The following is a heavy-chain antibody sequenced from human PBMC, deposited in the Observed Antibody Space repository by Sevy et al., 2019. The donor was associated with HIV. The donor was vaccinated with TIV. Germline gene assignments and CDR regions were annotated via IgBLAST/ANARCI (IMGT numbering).Heavy chain of an antibody. CDR1: GFTFSSYS. V-gene: IGHV3-48*02. D-gene: IGHD3-22*01. J-gene: IGHJ3*02. CDR2: ISSSSSTI. CDR3: ARKSAHYYDSSGWAFDI. Sequence: GGSLRLSCAASGFTFSSYSMNWVRQAPGKGLEWVSYISSSSSTIYYADSLKGRFTISRDNAKNSLYLQMNSLRDEDTAVYYCARKSAHYYDSSGWAFDIWGQGTMVTVSS.